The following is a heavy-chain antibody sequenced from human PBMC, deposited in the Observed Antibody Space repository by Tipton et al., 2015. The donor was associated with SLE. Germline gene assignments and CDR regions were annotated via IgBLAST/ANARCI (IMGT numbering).Heavy chain of an antibody. Sequence: EASGFTFDDYAMHWVRQAPGKGLEWVSGISWNSGSIGYADSVKGRFTISRDNSKNTLYLQMNSLRAEDTAVYYCAKDAWYGSGWYDSWGQGTLVTVSS. D-gene: IGHD6-19*01. CDR1: GFTFDDYA. CDR2: ISWNSGSI. CDR3: AKDAWYGSGWYDS. J-gene: IGHJ5*01. V-gene: IGHV3-9*01.